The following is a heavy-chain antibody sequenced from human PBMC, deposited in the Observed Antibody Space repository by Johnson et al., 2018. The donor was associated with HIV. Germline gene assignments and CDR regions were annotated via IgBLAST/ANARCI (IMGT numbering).Heavy chain of an antibody. J-gene: IGHJ3*01. V-gene: IGHV3-23*04. Sequence: VQLVESGGGLVQPGGSLRLSCAASGFTFSNYAMSWVRQAPGKGLQWVSKISGNGGSTYYADSVKGRFTISRDNSKNSLHLQMNSLSAEDTAVYYCARRGVGATTDAFYLWGQGTMVTVSS. CDR3: ARRGVGATTDAFYL. D-gene: IGHD1-26*01. CDR1: GFTFSNYA. CDR2: ISGNGGST.